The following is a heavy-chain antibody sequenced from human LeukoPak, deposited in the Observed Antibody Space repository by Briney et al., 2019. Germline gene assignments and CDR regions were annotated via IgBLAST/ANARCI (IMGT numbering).Heavy chain of an antibody. Sequence: PSETLSLTCTVSGGSISSYYWNWIRQPAGKGLEWIGRIYSSGNTNYNASLKSRVTMSVDTSKNQFSLKLTSLTAADTAVYYCARDRGYCNGGSCYRWFDPWGQGTLVTVSS. D-gene: IGHD2-15*01. CDR2: IYSSGNT. CDR3: ARDRGYCNGGSCYRWFDP. J-gene: IGHJ5*02. CDR1: GGSISSYY. V-gene: IGHV4-4*07.